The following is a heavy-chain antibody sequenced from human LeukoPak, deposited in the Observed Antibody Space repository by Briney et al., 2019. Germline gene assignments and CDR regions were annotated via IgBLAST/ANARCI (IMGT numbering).Heavy chain of an antibody. Sequence: PGGSLRLSCAASGFTFSTYNMDWVRQAPGEGPQWVSSITPSSTYVYYADSVKGRFTISRDNAKNSLYLQMNSLRGEDTAVYYCARDTYADYWGMDAWGQGTTVTVSS. CDR1: GFTFSTYN. V-gene: IGHV3-21*01. CDR2: ITPSSTYV. D-gene: IGHD3-16*01. CDR3: ARDTYADYWGMDA. J-gene: IGHJ6*02.